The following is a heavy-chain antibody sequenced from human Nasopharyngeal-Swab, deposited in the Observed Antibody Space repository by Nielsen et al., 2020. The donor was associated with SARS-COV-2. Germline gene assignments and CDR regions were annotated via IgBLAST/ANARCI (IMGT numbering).Heavy chain of an antibody. CDR3: ARFGVFDAFDI. CDR2: INYSGST. Sequence: PGKGLEWIGYINYSGSTYYNPSLKSRVTISVDTSKNEFSLKLTSVTAADTAVFYCARFGVFDAFDIWGQGTMV. V-gene: IGHV4-31*02. D-gene: IGHD5/OR15-5a*01. J-gene: IGHJ3*02.